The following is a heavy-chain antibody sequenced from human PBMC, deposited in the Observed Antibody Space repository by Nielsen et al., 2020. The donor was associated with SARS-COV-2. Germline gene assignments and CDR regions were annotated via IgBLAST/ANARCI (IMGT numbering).Heavy chain of an antibody. Sequence: GESLKISCAASGFTFSSYSMNWVRQAPGKGLEWVSYISSSSSTIYYADSVKGRFTISRDNAKNSLYLQMNSLRDEDTAVYYCASLYKPFDYWGQGTLVTVSS. CDR1: GFTFSSYS. CDR3: ASLYKPFDY. D-gene: IGHD3-16*01. J-gene: IGHJ4*02. V-gene: IGHV3-48*02. CDR2: ISSSSSTI.